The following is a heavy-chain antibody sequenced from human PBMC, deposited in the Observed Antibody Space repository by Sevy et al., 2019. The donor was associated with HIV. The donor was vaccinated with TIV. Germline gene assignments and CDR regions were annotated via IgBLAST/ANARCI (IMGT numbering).Heavy chain of an antibody. D-gene: IGHD3-10*01. CDR2: ISHSGTT. Sequence: SETLSLTCAAYGGSLSGYYWSWVRQSPGRGLEWIGEISHSGTTNYNPSLKSRASISADTSKNQFSLKLRSVTAADTATFYCARIGLVRGPRPYGLDVWGQGTTVTVSS. CDR1: GGSLSGYY. CDR3: ARIGLVRGPRPYGLDV. J-gene: IGHJ6*02. V-gene: IGHV4-34*01.